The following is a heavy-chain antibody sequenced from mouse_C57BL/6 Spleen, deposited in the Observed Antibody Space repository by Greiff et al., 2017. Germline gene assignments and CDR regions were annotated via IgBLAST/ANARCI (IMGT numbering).Heavy chain of an antibody. J-gene: IGHJ2*01. Sequence: EVQLQESGPELVKPGASVKISCKASGYSFTGYYMNWVKQSPEKSLEWIGEINPSTGGTTYNQKFKAKAKLTVDKSSSTAYMQIKSLTSEDSAVYYCARGGSSYGFDYWGQGTTLTVSS. CDR2: INPSTGGT. V-gene: IGHV1-42*01. D-gene: IGHD1-1*01. CDR3: ARGGSSYGFDY. CDR1: GYSFTGYY.